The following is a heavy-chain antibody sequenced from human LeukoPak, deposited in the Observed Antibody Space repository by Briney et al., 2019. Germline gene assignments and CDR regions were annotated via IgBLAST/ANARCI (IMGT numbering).Heavy chain of an antibody. J-gene: IGHJ4*02. CDR1: GGSISSYY. Sequence: KPSETLSLTCTVSGGSISSYYWSWIRQPAGKGLEWIGRIYTSGSTNYNPHLKSRVTISVDTSKNQFSLKLSSVTAADTAVYYCARVHRYYDSSGYLTKFDYWGQGTLVTVSS. V-gene: IGHV4-4*07. D-gene: IGHD3-22*01. CDR3: ARVHRYYDSSGYLTKFDY. CDR2: IYTSGST.